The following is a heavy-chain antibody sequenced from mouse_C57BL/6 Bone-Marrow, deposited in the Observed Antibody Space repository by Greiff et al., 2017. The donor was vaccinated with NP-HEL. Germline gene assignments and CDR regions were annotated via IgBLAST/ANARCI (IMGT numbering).Heavy chain of an antibody. CDR3: ARLETAQATLYAMDY. D-gene: IGHD3-2*02. CDR2: IYPRDGST. J-gene: IGHJ4*01. V-gene: IGHV1-78*01. Sequence: QVQLQQSDAELVKPGASVKISCKVSGYTFTDHTIHWMKQRPEQGLEWIGYIYPRDGSTKYNEKFKGKATLTADKSSSTAYMQLNRLTSEDSAVYVCARLETAQATLYAMDYWGQGTSVTVSS. CDR1: GYTFTDHT.